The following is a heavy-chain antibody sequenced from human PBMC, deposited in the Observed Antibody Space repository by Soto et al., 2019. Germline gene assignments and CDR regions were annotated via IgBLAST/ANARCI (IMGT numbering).Heavy chain of an antibody. CDR3: ARARATIAAAAIFDC. CDR2: VYYSGST. D-gene: IGHD6-13*01. J-gene: IGHJ4*02. Sequence: SSETLSLTCTVSGGSISSYYWSWIRQPPGKGLEWIGDVYYSGSTNYNPSLKSRVTISVDKSKNQFSLKLTSVTAADTAVYYCARARATIAAAAIFDCWGQGTLVTVSS. V-gene: IGHV4-59*12. CDR1: GGSISSYY.